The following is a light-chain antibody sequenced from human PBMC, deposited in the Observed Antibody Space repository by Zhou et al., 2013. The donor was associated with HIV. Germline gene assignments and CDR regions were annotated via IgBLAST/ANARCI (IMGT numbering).Light chain of an antibody. V-gene: IGKV1-27*01. Sequence: DIQMTQSPSSLSASVGDRVTITCRASQGIRNSLAWYQQKPGQVPKLLIYSASTLQSGSHLGSVAVDLGQISLSPSTACSLKMLLTYFCQKXDNRPRTFGQGTKVEIK. CDR1: QGIRNS. CDR3: QKXDNRPRT. J-gene: IGKJ1*01. CDR2: SAS.